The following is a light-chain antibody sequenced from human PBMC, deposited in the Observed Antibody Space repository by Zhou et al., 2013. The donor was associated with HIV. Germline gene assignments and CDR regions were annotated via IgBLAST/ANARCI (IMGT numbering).Light chain of an antibody. J-gene: IGKJ3*01. CDR1: QDITNY. V-gene: IGKV1-27*01. CDR2: AAS. CDR3: QNYNTDPFT. Sequence: DIQMTQSPSSLSASVGDGITITCRASQDITNYLAWYQQSPGKVPRLLIYAASTLQSGVPSRFSGSGSGTDFTLTISSLQPGDVATYYCQNYNTDPFTFGPGTKVEIK.